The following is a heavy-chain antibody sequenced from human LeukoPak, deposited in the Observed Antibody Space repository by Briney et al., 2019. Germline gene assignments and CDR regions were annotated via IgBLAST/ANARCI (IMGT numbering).Heavy chain of an antibody. J-gene: IGHJ4*02. CDR2: INQDGSEK. V-gene: IGHV3-7*01. Sequence: GGSLRLSCAASGFTFSTHWMSWVRQAPGKGLEWVANINQDGSEKYYVDSVKGRFTISRDNAKNSLYLQMNSLRAEDTAVYYCTRDSVHGYYDSSGYSALVDYWGQGTLVTVSS. D-gene: IGHD3-22*01. CDR1: GFTFSTHW. CDR3: TRDSVHGYYDSSGYSALVDY.